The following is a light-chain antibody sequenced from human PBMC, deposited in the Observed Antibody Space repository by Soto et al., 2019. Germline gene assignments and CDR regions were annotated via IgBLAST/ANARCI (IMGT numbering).Light chain of an antibody. Sequence: DIQMTQSPSSLSASVGDRVTITFRASQSISSYLDWYQQKPGKAPKLLIYAASSLQSGVPSRFSGSGSGTDFTLTISSLQPEDFATYYCRQSYSTPLTFGGGTKVDIK. CDR1: QSISSY. CDR2: AAS. CDR3: RQSYSTPLT. J-gene: IGKJ4*01. V-gene: IGKV1-39*01.